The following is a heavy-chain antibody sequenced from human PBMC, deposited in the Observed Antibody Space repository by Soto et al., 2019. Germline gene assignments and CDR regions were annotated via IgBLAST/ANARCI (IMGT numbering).Heavy chain of an antibody. V-gene: IGHV1-18*04. CDR2: ISAYNGNT. Sequence: ASVKVSCKASGYTFTSYGISWVRQAPGQGLEWMGWISAYNGNTNYAQKLQGRVTMTTDTSTSTAYMELRSLRSGDTAVYYCARDPLKYCSSTSCPPYYYYGMDVWGQGTTVTV. J-gene: IGHJ6*02. CDR1: GYTFTSYG. D-gene: IGHD2-2*01. CDR3: ARDPLKYCSSTSCPPYYYYGMDV.